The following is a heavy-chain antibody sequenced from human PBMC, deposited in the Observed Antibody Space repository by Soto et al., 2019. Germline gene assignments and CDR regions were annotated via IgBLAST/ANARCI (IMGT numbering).Heavy chain of an antibody. CDR1: GYTFTSYD. CDR2: MNPNSGNT. CDR3: ARRRRFTKVYYGMDV. V-gene: IGHV1-8*01. D-gene: IGHD3-10*01. J-gene: IGHJ6*02. Sequence: ASVKVSCKASGYTFTSYDINWVRQATGQGLEWMGWMNPNSGNTGYEQNFQGRVTMTRNTSISTAYMELISLISEDTAVYYCARRRRFTKVYYGMDVWGQGTTVTVSS.